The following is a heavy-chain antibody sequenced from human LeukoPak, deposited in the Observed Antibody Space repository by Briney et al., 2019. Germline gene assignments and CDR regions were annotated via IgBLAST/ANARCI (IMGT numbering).Heavy chain of an antibody. J-gene: IGHJ3*02. CDR1: GFTFSSYG. CDR3: ARDPNGDYIGAFDM. Sequence: GGSLRLSCAASGFTFSSYGMHWVRQAPGKGLEWVAVISYDGSNKYYADSVKGRFTISRDNSKNTLYLQMIGLRAEDAAVYYCARDPNGDYIGAFDMWGPGTLVTVSS. D-gene: IGHD4-17*01. CDR2: ISYDGSNK. V-gene: IGHV3-30*03.